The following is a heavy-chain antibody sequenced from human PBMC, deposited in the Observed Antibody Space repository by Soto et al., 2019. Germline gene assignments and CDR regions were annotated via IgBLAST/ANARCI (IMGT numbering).Heavy chain of an antibody. J-gene: IGHJ6*02. Sequence: GGSLRLSCVASGFNFTSYAMHWVRQAPGKGLEWVAVISYDGSNKYYADSVKGRFTISRDNSKSTLYLQMNSLRAEDTALYYCAKGRSYYYYYGVDVWGQGTTVTVSS. CDR3: AKGRSYYYYYGVDV. CDR1: GFNFTSYA. V-gene: IGHV3-30-3*01. CDR2: ISYDGSNK.